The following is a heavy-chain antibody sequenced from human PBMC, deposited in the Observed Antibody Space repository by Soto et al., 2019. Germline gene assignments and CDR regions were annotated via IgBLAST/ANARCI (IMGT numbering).Heavy chain of an antibody. CDR3: ARELYDFWSGYPFDP. D-gene: IGHD3-3*01. Sequence: GGSLRLSCATSGFTFGSYAMGWVRQGPEKGLEWVSIISGGGSTTHYLGSVKGRFTIPRDNAKNSLYLQMNSLRAEDTAVYYCARELYDFWSGYPFDPWGQGTLVTVSS. CDR1: GFTFGSYA. J-gene: IGHJ5*02. CDR2: ISGGGSTT. V-gene: IGHV3-23*01.